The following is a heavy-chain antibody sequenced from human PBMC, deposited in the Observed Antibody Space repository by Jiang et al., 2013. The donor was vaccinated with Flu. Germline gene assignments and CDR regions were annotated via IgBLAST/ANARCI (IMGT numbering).Heavy chain of an antibody. CDR2: TFYRTKWNN. J-gene: IGHJ4*02. Sequence: SQTLSLTCAISGDSVSSNSASWNWIRQSPSRGLEWLGRTFYRTKWNNDYALSVKSRITINPDTSKNQFSLQLNSVTPEDTAVYYCARDFAGRSGSYFDYWGQGTLVTVSS. D-gene: IGHD3-10*01. V-gene: IGHV6-1*01. CDR3: ARDFAGRSGSYFDY. CDR1: GDSVSSNSAS.